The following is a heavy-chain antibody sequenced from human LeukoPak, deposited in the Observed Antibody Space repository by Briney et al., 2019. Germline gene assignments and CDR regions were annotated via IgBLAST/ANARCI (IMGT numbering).Heavy chain of an antibody. V-gene: IGHV4-38-2*01. Sequence: PSETLSLTCAVSGYSISSGYYWGWIRQPPGKGLEWIGSIYHSGSTYYNPSLKSRVTISVDTSKNQFSLRLSSVTAADTAVYYCARHSVKYSSSWFDYWGQGTLVTVSS. CDR2: IYHSGST. J-gene: IGHJ4*02. CDR1: GYSISSGYY. CDR3: ARHSVKYSSSWFDY. D-gene: IGHD6-13*01.